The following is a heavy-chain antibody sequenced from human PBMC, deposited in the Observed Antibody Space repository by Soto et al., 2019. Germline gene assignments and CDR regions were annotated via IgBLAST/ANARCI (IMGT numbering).Heavy chain of an antibody. D-gene: IGHD3-22*01. Sequence: QLQLQESGSGLVKPSQTLSLTCAVSGGSISSGGYSWSWIRQPPGKGLEWIGYIYHSGSTYYNPSRKSGVTISVDRSKNQFCLKLSSVTAADTAVYYCAGSGYYHNSGTDVWGQGTTVTVSS. CDR1: GGSISSGGYS. CDR3: AGSGYYHNSGTDV. V-gene: IGHV4-30-2*01. CDR2: IYHSGST. J-gene: IGHJ6*02.